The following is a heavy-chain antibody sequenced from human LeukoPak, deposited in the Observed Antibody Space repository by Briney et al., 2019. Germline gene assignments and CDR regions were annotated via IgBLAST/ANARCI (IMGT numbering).Heavy chain of an antibody. J-gene: IGHJ4*02. D-gene: IGHD3-22*01. Sequence: GGSLRLSCAASGFTFSSYGMHWVRQAPGKGLEWVAVIWYDGSNKYYADSVKGRFTISRDNSKNTLYLQMNSLRAEDTAVYYCARGWTDSSGLGYWGQGTLVTVSS. CDR2: IWYDGSNK. V-gene: IGHV3-33*01. CDR1: GFTFSSYG. CDR3: ARGWTDSSGLGY.